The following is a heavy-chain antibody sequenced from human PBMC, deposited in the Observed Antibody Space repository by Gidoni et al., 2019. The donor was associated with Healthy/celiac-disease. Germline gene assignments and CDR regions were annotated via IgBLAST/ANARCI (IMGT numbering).Heavy chain of an antibody. CDR1: GFTFSSYA. CDR2: SSGSGGST. Sequence: EVQLLESGGALVLPGTSLRLSCAAFGFTFSSYAMSWVRQAPGKGLEWVSASSGSGGSTYYADSVKGRFTISRDNSKNTLYLQMNSLRAEDTSVYYCAKDPYSSSWYPDFDYWGQGTLVTVSS. D-gene: IGHD6-13*01. CDR3: AKDPYSSSWYPDFDY. J-gene: IGHJ4*02. V-gene: IGHV3-23*01.